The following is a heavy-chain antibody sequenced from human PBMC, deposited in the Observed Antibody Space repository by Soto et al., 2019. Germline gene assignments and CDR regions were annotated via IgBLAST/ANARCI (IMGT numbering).Heavy chain of an antibody. CDR3: ARQWLDSYYFAY. V-gene: IGHV3-64*01. CDR1: GFTFSSYA. D-gene: IGHD6-19*01. CDR2: ISSNGGST. J-gene: IGHJ4*02. Sequence: EVQLVESGGGLVQPGGSLRLSCAASGFTFSSYAMHWVRQAPGKGLEYVSAISSNGGSTYYANSVKGRFTISRDNSKNSLYLQMVSLRAEDMAVYYCARQWLDSYYFAYWCQGTLVTVSS.